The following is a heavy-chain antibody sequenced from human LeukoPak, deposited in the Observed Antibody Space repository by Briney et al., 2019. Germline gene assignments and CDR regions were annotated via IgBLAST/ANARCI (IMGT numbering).Heavy chain of an antibody. CDR2: ISSSSSYT. CDR1: GFTFSDYY. J-gene: IGHJ4*02. D-gene: IGHD1-20*01. Sequence: PGGSLRLSCAASGFTFSDYYMSWIRQAPGKGLEWVSYISSSSSYTNYADSVKGRFTISRDNAKNSRYLQMNSLRAEDTAVYYCARGNSITGTTPLDYFDYWGQGTLVTVSS. CDR3: ARGNSITGTTPLDYFDY. V-gene: IGHV3-11*05.